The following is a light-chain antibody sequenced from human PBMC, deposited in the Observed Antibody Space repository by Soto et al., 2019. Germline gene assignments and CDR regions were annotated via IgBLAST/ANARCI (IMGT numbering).Light chain of an antibody. J-gene: IGKJ5*01. Sequence: DIQMTQSPSSLSASGGERVTLTCRASQSISNYLNWYQQKAGMAPKLLIYAATTLQRGVPSRFSGSGSGTDFTLTITSLQPEDFAIYFCQQSYNIPPTFGQGTRLEIK. V-gene: IGKV1-39*01. CDR3: QQSYNIPPT. CDR1: QSISNY. CDR2: AAT.